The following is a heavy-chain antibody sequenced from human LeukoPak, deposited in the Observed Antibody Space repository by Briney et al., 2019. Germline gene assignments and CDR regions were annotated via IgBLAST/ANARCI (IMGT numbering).Heavy chain of an antibody. CDR1: GGTFSSYA. CDR3: ARDMTAAGRVHPADESFDY. Sequence: SVKVSCKASGGTFSSYAISWVRQAPGQGLEWMGGIIHIFGTANYAQKFQGRVTITADESTSTAYMELSSLRSEDTAVYYCARDMTAAGRVHPADESFDYWGQRTLVTVSS. J-gene: IGHJ4*02. V-gene: IGHV1-69*13. CDR2: IIHIFGTA. D-gene: IGHD6-13*01.